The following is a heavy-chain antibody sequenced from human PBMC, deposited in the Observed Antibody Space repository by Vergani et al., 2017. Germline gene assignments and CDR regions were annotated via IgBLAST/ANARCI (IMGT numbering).Heavy chain of an antibody. Sequence: QVQLVQSGAEVKKPGASVKVSCKASGYTFTSYGISWVRQAPGQGLEWMGWISAYNGNTNYAQKLQGRVTMTTVTSTSTAYMELRSLRSDDTAVYYCAREGVTYYDFWSGRGWFDPWGQGTLVTVSS. D-gene: IGHD3-3*01. J-gene: IGHJ5*02. V-gene: IGHV1-18*01. CDR1: GYTFTSYG. CDR3: AREGVTYYDFWSGRGWFDP. CDR2: ISAYNGNT.